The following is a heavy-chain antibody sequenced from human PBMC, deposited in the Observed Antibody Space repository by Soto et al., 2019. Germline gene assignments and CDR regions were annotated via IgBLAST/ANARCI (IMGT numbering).Heavy chain of an antibody. CDR1: GFTFSSYS. D-gene: IGHD3-10*01. CDR3: ATYGDLITMVRAVICFDY. V-gene: IGHV3-21*01. CDR2: ISSSSSYI. J-gene: IGHJ4*02. Sequence: GESLRLSCAASGFTFSSYSMNCVRQVPGKGLEWVSSISSSSSYIYYADSVKGRFTISRDNAKNSLYLQMNSLRAEDTAVYYCATYGDLITMVRAVICFDYWGQGTLVTVSS.